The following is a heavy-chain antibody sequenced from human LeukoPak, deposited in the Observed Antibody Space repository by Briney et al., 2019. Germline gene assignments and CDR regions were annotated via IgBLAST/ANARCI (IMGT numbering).Heavy chain of an antibody. CDR3: ARPPGLAGLYSYYYGVDV. D-gene: IGHD6-19*01. CDR2: IYAGGDT. J-gene: IGHJ6*02. Sequence: PGGSLRLSCAASGFTFSGSVMHWVRQAPGKGLEWVSIIYAGGDTYYADSVRGRSIISRDNSENTVYLQMNSLRAEDTAVYFCARPPGLAGLYSYYYGVDVWGQGTTVTVSS. V-gene: IGHV3-66*04. CDR1: GFTFSGSV.